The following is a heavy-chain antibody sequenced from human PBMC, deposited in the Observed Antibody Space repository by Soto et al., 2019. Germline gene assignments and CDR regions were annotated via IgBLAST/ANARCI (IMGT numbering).Heavy chain of an antibody. Sequence: ASVKVSSKASGDTFSTYTITWVRQAPGQRLEWMGWINACNGNTNYSQKLQGRVTMTTDTSTSTAYMELRSLRSDDTAVYYCARESSSSCHDYWGQGTLVTVSS. CDR3: ARESSSSCHDY. CDR1: GDTFSTYT. CDR2: INACNGNT. J-gene: IGHJ4*02. V-gene: IGHV1-18*01. D-gene: IGHD6-13*01.